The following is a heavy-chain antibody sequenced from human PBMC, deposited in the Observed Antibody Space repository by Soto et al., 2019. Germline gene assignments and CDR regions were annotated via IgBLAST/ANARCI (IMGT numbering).Heavy chain of an antibody. CDR2: INPSGTTT. V-gene: IGHV1-46*01. Sequence: QVQLVQSGAEVKKPGASVKVSCKASGYTFTSYYMHWVRQAPGQGLEWMGIINPSGTTTDYAQKFQGRVTMTRDTSTSTYYMELSSLRSEDTAVYYWGRPHIASHYYYGMDVWGQGTTVTVSS. D-gene: IGHD2-2*01. CDR1: GYTFTSYY. J-gene: IGHJ6*02. CDR3: GRPHIASHYYYGMDV.